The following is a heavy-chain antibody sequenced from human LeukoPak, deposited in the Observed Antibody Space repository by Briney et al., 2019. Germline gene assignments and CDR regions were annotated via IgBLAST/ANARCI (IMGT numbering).Heavy chain of an antibody. V-gene: IGHV5-51*01. CDR2: IYPADSDT. D-gene: IGHD2-2*01. CDR1: GYSFTSYW. J-gene: IGHJ4*02. CDR3: ARNYVEYQLLSSFDY. Sequence: GESLKISCKGSGYSFTSYWIAWVRQIPGKGLEWMGIIYPADSDTRNSPSYQGPVTISADKSISTAYLQWSSLKASDTAMYYCARNYVEYQLLSSFDYWGQGTLVTVSS.